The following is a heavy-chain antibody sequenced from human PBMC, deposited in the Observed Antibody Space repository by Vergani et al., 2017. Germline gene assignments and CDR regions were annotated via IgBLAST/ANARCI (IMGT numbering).Heavy chain of an antibody. CDR2: INHSGST. CDR1: GGSFSGYY. J-gene: IGHJ6*02. V-gene: IGHV4-34*01. CDR3: ARISYDVWSGYYAYYDYGMDV. D-gene: IGHD3-3*01. Sequence: QVQLQQWGAGLLKPSETLSLTCAVYGGSFSGYYWSWIRQPPGTGLEWIGEINHSGSTNYNPSLKSRVTISVDTSKNQFSLKLSSVTAADTAVYYCARISYDVWSGYYAYYDYGMDVWGQGTTVTVSS.